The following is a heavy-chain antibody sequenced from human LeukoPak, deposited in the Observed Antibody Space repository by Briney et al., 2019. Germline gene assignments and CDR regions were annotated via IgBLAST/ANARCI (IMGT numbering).Heavy chain of an antibody. D-gene: IGHD4-23*01. CDR2: IWYDGSNK. CDR1: GFTFSSYG. CDR3: AREGPRGNSQFDY. Sequence: GGSLRLSCAASGFTFSSYGMHWVRQAPGKGLEWVAAIWYDGSNKYYADSVKGRFTISRDNSKNTLYLQMNSLRAEDTAVYYCAREGPRGNSQFDYWGQGTLVTVSS. V-gene: IGHV3-33*01. J-gene: IGHJ4*02.